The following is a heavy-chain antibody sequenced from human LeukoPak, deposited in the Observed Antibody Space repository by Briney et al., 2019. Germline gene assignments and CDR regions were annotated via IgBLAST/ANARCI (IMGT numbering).Heavy chain of an antibody. J-gene: IGHJ4*02. CDR3: ARVGYSGSPGDY. D-gene: IGHD1-26*01. Sequence: GGSLRLSCAASGFTFDDYGMSWVRQAPGKGLEWVSGINWNGGSTGYADSVKGRFTISRDNAKNSLYLQMNSLRAEDTAVYYCARVGYSGSPGDYWGQGTLVTVSS. CDR1: GFTFDDYG. CDR2: INWNGGST. V-gene: IGHV3-20*04.